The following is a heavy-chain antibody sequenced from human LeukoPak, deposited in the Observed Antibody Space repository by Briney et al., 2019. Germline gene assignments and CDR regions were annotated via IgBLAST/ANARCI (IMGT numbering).Heavy chain of an antibody. CDR1: GFTFSSYA. J-gene: IGHJ4*02. V-gene: IGHV3-23*01. D-gene: IGHD3-9*01. CDR2: ISGSGGST. Sequence: GGSLRLSCAASGFTFSSYAMSWVRQAQGKGLKWVSAISGSGGSTYYADSVKGRFTISRDNSKNTLYLQMNSLRAEDTAVYYCAKPRYDILTGWNDYWGQGTLVTVSS. CDR3: AKPRYDILTGWNDY.